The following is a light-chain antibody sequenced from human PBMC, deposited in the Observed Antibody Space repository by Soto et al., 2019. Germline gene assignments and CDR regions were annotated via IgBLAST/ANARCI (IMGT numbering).Light chain of an antibody. CDR2: EVN. J-gene: IGLJ3*02. Sequence: QSALTQPPSASGSPGQSVTISCTGTSSDIGGYNFVSWYQQHPGKAPKLIIYEVNKRPSGVPDRFSGSKSGNPASLTVSGLQADEEGDYSCSSYAGTKNLGVFGGGTTLTVL. V-gene: IGLV2-8*01. CDR3: SSYAGTKNLGV. CDR1: SSDIGGYNF.